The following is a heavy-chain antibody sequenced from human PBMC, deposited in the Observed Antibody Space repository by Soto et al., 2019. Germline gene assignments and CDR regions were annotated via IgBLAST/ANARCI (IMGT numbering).Heavy chain of an antibody. J-gene: IGHJ4*02. Sequence: EVQLLESGGGVVQPGGSLRLSCAASGFTFSNYAMTWVRQAPGKGLEWVSVISNSGSSTYYADSVKGRVTISRDNSKNTLSLQMSSLRAEDTAVYYCAKDKEVATIGGAFDYWGQGTLVTVSS. CDR1: GFTFSNYA. V-gene: IGHV3-23*01. CDR3: AKDKEVATIGGAFDY. D-gene: IGHD5-12*01. CDR2: ISNSGSST.